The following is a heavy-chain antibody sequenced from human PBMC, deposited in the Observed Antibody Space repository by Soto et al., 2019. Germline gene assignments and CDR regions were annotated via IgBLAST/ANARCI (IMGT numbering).Heavy chain of an antibody. CDR1: GGTFSSYT. J-gene: IGHJ4*02. Sequence: QVQLVQSGAEVKKPGSSVKVSCKASGGTFSSYTISWVRQAPGQGLEWMGRIIPILGIANYAQKFQGRVTITADKSTSTAYMELSSLRSEDTAVYYCARLLLVDYGDLGAVGSYFDYWGQGTLVTVSS. CDR3: ARLLLVDYGDLGAVGSYFDY. V-gene: IGHV1-69*02. D-gene: IGHD4-17*01. CDR2: IIPILGIA.